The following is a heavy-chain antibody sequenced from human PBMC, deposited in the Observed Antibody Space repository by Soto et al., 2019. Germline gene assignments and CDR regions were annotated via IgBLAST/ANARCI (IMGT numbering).Heavy chain of an antibody. Sequence: ASMNVSSKASGYTSTSYAMHWVRQAPGQRLEWMGWINAGNGNTKYSQKFQGRVTITRDTSASTAYMELSSLRSEDTAVYYCARDVAAADYWGQGTLVTVSS. J-gene: IGHJ4*02. V-gene: IGHV1-3*01. D-gene: IGHD6-13*01. CDR1: GYTSTSYA. CDR3: ARDVAAADY. CDR2: INAGNGNT.